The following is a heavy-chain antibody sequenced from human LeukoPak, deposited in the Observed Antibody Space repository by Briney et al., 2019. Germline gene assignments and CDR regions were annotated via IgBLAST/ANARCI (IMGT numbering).Heavy chain of an antibody. CDR2: ISTYNGNT. J-gene: IGHJ6*02. V-gene: IGHV1-18*01. Sequence: ASVKVSCKASGYTFTTYGISWVRQAPGQGLEWMGWISTYNGNTNYAQKLQGRVTMTTDTSTSTAYMELRSLRSDDTAVYYCARDWGRVSGRYYHYGMDVWGQGTTVTVS. CDR3: ARDWGRVSGRYYHYGMDV. CDR1: GYTFTTYG. D-gene: IGHD3-10*01.